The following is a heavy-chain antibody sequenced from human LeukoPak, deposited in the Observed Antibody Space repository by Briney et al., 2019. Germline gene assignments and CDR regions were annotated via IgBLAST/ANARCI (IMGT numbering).Heavy chain of an antibody. CDR1: GYTFTSYY. Sequence: ASVKVSCKASGYTFTSYYMHWVRQAPGQGLEWMGIINPSGGSTSYAQKFQGRVTMTRDTSTSTVYMELRSLRSDDTAVYYCARSRSDDLIDYWGQGTLVTVSS. CDR3: ARSRSDDLIDY. J-gene: IGHJ4*02. CDR2: INPSGGST. V-gene: IGHV1-46*01. D-gene: IGHD1-1*01.